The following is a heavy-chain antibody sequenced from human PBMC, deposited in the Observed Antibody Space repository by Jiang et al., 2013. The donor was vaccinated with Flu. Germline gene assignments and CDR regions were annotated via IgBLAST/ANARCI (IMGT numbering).Heavy chain of an antibody. D-gene: IGHD3-10*01. Sequence: GSSVQVSCMPSGGTFSRSTVSWVRQAPGQGLEWMGRIIPMVGIANYVQKFQGRVTITADKSTGTAYMELRSLRSEDTAVYYCATSGSGSNYYGIDVWARGTTVTVSS. CDR2: IIPMVGIA. V-gene: IGHV1-69*02. J-gene: IGHJ6*04. CDR1: GGTFSRST. CDR3: ATSGSGSNYYGIDV.